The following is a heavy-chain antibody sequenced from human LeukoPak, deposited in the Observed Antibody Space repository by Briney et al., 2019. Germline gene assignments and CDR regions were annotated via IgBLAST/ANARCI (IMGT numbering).Heavy chain of an antibody. CDR1: GYTFSGYY. V-gene: IGHV1-2*02. D-gene: IGHD2-15*01. Sequence: ASVSVSCKASGYTFSGYYMFWVRQAPGQGLEWMGWINPNGGGTNYAQKFQGRVTMSRDTSISTAYMELSRLTSDDTAVYYCARWVGYSNWFDPWGQGTLVTVSS. CDR3: ARWVGYSNWFDP. CDR2: INPNGGGT. J-gene: IGHJ5*02.